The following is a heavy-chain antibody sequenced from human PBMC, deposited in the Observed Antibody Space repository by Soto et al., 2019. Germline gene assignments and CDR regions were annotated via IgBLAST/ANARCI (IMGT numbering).Heavy chain of an antibody. D-gene: IGHD1-26*01. CDR1: GGTFSSYI. Sequence: QVQLVQSGAEVKKPGSSVKVSCKASGGTFSSYIISWVRQAPGQGLEWMGRIIPILGIANYAQKFQGRVTIXADISTXPAYMELSSLRSEDTAVYYCARFPQTAIVGAAYFDYWGQGTLVTVSS. CDR2: IIPILGIA. CDR3: ARFPQTAIVGAAYFDY. J-gene: IGHJ4*02. V-gene: IGHV1-69*02.